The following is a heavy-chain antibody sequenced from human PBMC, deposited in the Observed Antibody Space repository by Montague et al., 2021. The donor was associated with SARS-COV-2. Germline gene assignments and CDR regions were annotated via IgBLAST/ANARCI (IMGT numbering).Heavy chain of an antibody. CDR3: MKRWRVLDYLDV. V-gene: IGHV3-30*18. Sequence: SLRLSCAASGFTFNIYGIHWVRQTPGKGLEWVAHLSSDGNNKYYADSVKGRFTISRDNAKNTLYLQMNSLRVDDTAVYYCMKRWRVLDYLDVWDQGTMVTVSS. CDR2: LSSDGNNK. CDR1: GFTFNIYG. D-gene: IGHD4-11*01. J-gene: IGHJ3*01.